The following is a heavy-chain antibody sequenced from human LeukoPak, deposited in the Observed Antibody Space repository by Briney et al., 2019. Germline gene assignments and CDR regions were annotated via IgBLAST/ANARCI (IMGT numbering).Heavy chain of an antibody. CDR3: ARDSLPAKHHDY. J-gene: IGHJ4*01. Sequence: SETLSLPHTVCGGSIHSYHWRCIRQPPGKGLEWIGYIYYSGSTNYNPSLKSRVTISVDTSKNQFSLKPSSVTAADTAVYYCARDSLPAKHHDYSDRGTQFTVSS. D-gene: IGHD2-15*01. CDR1: GGSIHSYH. V-gene: IGHV4-59*01. CDR2: IYYSGST.